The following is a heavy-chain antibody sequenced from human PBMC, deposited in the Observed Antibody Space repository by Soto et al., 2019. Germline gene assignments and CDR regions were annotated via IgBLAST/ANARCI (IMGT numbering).Heavy chain of an antibody. CDR2: ISNDGSNK. V-gene: IGHV3-30*18. CDR3: AKAPTVDGTGWFDP. D-gene: IGHD6-19*01. J-gene: IGHJ5*02. CDR1: GFSFSSYG. Sequence: GGSLRLSCAASGFSFSSYGMHWVRQAPGKGLEWVAVISNDGSNKYYADSVKGRFTISRDNSKNTLYLQMNSLRAEDTAVYYCAKAPTVDGTGWFDPWGQGTQVTVSS.